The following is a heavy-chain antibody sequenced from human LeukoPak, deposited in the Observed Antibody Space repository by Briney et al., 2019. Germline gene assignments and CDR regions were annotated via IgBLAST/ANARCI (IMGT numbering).Heavy chain of an antibody. D-gene: IGHD3-10*01. V-gene: IGHV5-51*01. CDR2: IYPGDSDT. Sequence: PGESLKISCKGFGYRFTNYWIGWVRQMPGKGLEWMGIIYPGDSDTRYSPSFQGQVTISADKSINTAYLQWSSPKASDTAMYYCVLAGSGSYYFDYWGQGILVTVSS. CDR1: GYRFTNYW. CDR3: VLAGSGSYYFDY. J-gene: IGHJ4*02.